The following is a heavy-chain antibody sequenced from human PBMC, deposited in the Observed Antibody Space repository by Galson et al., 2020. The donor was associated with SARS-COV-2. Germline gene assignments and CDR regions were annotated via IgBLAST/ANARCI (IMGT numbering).Heavy chain of an antibody. CDR3: ARGVGSGWYKGSLDI. CDR2: IFSDFST. J-gene: IGHJ3*02. CDR1: GFTVSGNS. D-gene: IGHD6-19*01. V-gene: IGHV3-53*01. Sequence: GESLKISCAASGFTVSGNSMSWVRQAPGKGLEWVSVIFSDFSTHYADSVKGRFTISRDKSKNTVFLEMNNLRVEDTAVYYCARGVGSGWYKGSLDIWGQVTMFTVSS.